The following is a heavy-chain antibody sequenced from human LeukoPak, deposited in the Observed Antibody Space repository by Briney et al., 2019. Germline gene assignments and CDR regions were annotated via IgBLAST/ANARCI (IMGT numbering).Heavy chain of an antibody. D-gene: IGHD4-17*01. CDR2: INWNGGST. CDR1: GFTFDDYG. CDR3: ARGQDYGDYDPFDY. J-gene: IGHJ4*02. V-gene: IGHV3-20*04. Sequence: GGSLRLSCAASGFTFDDYGMSWVRQAPGKGLEWVSGINWNGGSTGYADSVKGRFTISRDNAKNSLCLQMNSLRAEDTALYYCARGQDYGDYDPFDYWGQGTLVTVSS.